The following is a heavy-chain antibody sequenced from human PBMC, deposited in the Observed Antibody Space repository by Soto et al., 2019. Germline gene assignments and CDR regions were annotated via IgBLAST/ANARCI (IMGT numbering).Heavy chain of an antibody. CDR3: AKDWGLARDYGDYALFDY. Sequence: QVQLVESGGGVVQPGRSLRLSCAASGFTFSSYGMHWVRQAPGKGLEWVAVISYDGSKKYYADSVKGRFTISRDNSKNTLYLQMNSLRAEDTAVYYCAKDWGLARDYGDYALFDYWGQGTLVTVSS. J-gene: IGHJ4*02. V-gene: IGHV3-30*18. D-gene: IGHD4-17*01. CDR2: ISYDGSKK. CDR1: GFTFSSYG.